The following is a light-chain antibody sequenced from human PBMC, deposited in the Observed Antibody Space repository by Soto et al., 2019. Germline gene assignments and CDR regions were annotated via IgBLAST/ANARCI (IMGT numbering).Light chain of an antibody. CDR2: GAS. J-gene: IGKJ1*01. Sequence: EIVLTHSPGTLSLSPGERATLSCSSSQSVSSSYLAWYQQKPGQAPRLLIYGASSRATGIPDRFSGSGSGTDFTLTISRLEPEDFAVYYCQQYGSSPPETFGQGTKVDIK. V-gene: IGKV3-20*01. CDR1: QSVSSSY. CDR3: QQYGSSPPET.